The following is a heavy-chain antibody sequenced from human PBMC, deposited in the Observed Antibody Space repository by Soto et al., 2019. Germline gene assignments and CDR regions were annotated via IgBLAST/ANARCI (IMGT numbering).Heavy chain of an antibody. D-gene: IGHD6-6*01. J-gene: IGHJ3*02. CDR2: IRSNGGST. CDR3: VKEAPRRVAARPGGLTCNAFDI. CDR1: GFTFSSYA. Sequence: GGSLRLSCSASGFTFSSYAMHWVRQAPGKGLEYVSAIRSNGGSTYYADSVKGRFTISRDNSKNTLYLQMSSRRAEDTAVYYCVKEAPRRVAARPGGLTCNAFDIWGQGTMVTVSS. V-gene: IGHV3-64D*09.